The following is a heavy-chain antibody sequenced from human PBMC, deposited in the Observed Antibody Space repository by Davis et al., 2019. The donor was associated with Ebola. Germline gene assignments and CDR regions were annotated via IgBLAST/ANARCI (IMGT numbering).Heavy chain of an antibody. Sequence: SETLSLTCTVSGGSISGGDYFWSWIRQPPGKGLEWIGYIYHSGNAYYNPSLKSRVTISVDTSKNQFSLRVGSVTAADTAVYYCASGYCSGGSCYNYYYGMDVWGKGTTVTVSS. CDR1: GGSISGGDYF. J-gene: IGHJ6*04. V-gene: IGHV4-30-4*01. D-gene: IGHD2-15*01. CDR3: ASGYCSGGSCYNYYYGMDV. CDR2: IYHSGNA.